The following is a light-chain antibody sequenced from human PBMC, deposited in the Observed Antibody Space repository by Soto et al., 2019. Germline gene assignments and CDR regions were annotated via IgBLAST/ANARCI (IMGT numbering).Light chain of an antibody. J-gene: IGLJ3*02. CDR2: GNS. Sequence: QAVVTQPPSVSGAPGQRVTISCTGSSSNIGAGYDVHWYQQLPGTAPKLLIYGNSNRPSGVPDRFSGSKSGTSASPAITGLQAEDEADYYCQSYDSSLSGPNWVFGGGTKLTVL. V-gene: IGLV1-40*01. CDR3: QSYDSSLSGPNWV. CDR1: SSNIGAGYD.